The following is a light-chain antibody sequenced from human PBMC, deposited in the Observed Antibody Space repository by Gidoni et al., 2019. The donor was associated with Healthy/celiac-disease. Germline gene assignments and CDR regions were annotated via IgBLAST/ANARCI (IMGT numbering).Light chain of an antibody. CDR1: QSISSY. CDR2: AAS. V-gene: IGKV1-39*01. Sequence: IQMTQSPSSLSASVGDRVTITCRASQSISSYLNWYQQKPGKAPKLLIYAASSLQSGVPSRFSGSGSWTDFTLTISSRQPEDFATYYCQQSYSTPPTFXQXTKVEIK. CDR3: QQSYSTPPT. J-gene: IGKJ1*01.